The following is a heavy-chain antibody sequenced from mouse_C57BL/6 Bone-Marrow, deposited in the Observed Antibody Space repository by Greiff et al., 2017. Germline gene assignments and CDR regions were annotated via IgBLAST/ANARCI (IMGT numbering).Heavy chain of an antibody. CDR1: GYTFTSYW. Sequence: QVQLKQPGAELVKPGASVKMSCKASGYTFTSYWITWVKQRPGQGLEWIGDIYPGSGSTNYNEKFRSKATLTVDTSSSTAYMQLSSLTSEDSAVYYCASPPGYFDVWGTGTTVTVSS. V-gene: IGHV1-55*01. CDR2: IYPGSGST. J-gene: IGHJ1*03. CDR3: ASPPGYFDV.